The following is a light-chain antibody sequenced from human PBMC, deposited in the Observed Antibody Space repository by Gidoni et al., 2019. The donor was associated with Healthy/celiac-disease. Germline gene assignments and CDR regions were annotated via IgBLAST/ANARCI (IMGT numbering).Light chain of an antibody. CDR2: GAS. V-gene: IGKV3-20*01. CDR1: QSVSSSY. J-gene: IGKJ5*01. Sequence: EIVLTQSPGTLALSPGERATLSCRASQSVSSSYLAWYQQKPGQAPRLLIYGASSMATGIPDRFSGGGSGTDFTLTISRLGPEDFAVYYCQQYGSSPPITFXQXTRLEIK. CDR3: QQYGSSPPIT.